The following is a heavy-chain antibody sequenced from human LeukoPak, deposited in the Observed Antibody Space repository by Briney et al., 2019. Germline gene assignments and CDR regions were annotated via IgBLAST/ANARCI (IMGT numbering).Heavy chain of an antibody. Sequence: GGSLRLSCAASGFTFGSYSMNWVRQAPGKGLEWVSSISSSSSYIYYADSVKGRFTISRDNAKNSLYLQMNSLRAEDTAVYYCARHAPFGRRYYYYYMDVWGKGTTVTVSS. CDR3: ARHAPFGRRYYYYYMDV. CDR1: GFTFGSYS. CDR2: ISSSSSYI. J-gene: IGHJ6*03. D-gene: IGHD3-3*01. V-gene: IGHV3-21*01.